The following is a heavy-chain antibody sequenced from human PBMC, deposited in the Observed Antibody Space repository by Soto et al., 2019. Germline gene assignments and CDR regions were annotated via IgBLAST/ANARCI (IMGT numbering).Heavy chain of an antibody. CDR1: SGSLSGYY. J-gene: IGHJ4*02. CDR2: INPSGTT. V-gene: IGHV4-34*01. D-gene: IGHD6-6*01. Sequence: SETLSLTCSLYSGSLSGYYWSWIRQPPGKGLEWIGEINPSGTTNYSPSLESRVSISVDTSKNQFSLNLTSLTAADTAVYYCARAPKVSGSAQTRPDFWGQGSQVTVSS. CDR3: ARAPKVSGSAQTRPDF.